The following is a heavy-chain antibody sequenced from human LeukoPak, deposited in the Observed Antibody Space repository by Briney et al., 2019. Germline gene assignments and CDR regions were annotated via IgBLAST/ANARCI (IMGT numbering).Heavy chain of an antibody. CDR3: ARGSNGWSGIDY. V-gene: IGHV3-74*01. CDR2: ISGDGSST. Sequence: GGSLRLSCVASEFXFSSHWIYWVRRAPGEGLMWVSRISGDGSSTNYADSVKGRFAISRDNAKNTLYLQMNSLRAEDTSVYYCARGSNGWSGIDYWGQGTLVTVSS. J-gene: IGHJ4*02. D-gene: IGHD6-19*01. CDR1: EFXFSSHW.